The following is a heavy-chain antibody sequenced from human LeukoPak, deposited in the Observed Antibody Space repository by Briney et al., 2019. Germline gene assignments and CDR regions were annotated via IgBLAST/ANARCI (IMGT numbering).Heavy chain of an antibody. Sequence: ASVKVSCKASGYTFTSYGISWVRQAPGQGLEGMGWISAYNGNTNYAQKLQGRVTMTTDTSTSTAYMELRSLRSDDTAVYYCARDPGYSRNDALDIWGQGTMVTVSS. J-gene: IGHJ3*02. D-gene: IGHD6-13*01. CDR3: ARDPGYSRNDALDI. V-gene: IGHV1-18*01. CDR1: GYTFTSYG. CDR2: ISAYNGNT.